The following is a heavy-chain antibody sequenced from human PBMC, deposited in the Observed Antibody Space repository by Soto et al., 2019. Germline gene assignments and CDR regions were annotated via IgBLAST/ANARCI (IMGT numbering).Heavy chain of an antibody. J-gene: IGHJ5*02. CDR1: GYTFTTYD. D-gene: IGHD3-10*01. Sequence: GASVKVSCKASGYTFTTYDISWVRQAPGQGLEWMGWINVYNGNTKYAQKVQGRVTMTTDTSTSTAYMELRSLRSDDTAVYYCARGVGSGSYYNQYNWFDPWGQGTLVTVSS. CDR2: INVYNGNT. CDR3: ARGVGSGSYYNQYNWFDP. V-gene: IGHV1-18*01.